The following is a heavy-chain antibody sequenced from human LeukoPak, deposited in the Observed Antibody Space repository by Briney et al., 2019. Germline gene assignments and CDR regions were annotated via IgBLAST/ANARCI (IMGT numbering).Heavy chain of an antibody. CDR3: TKEFCGSRAACAGGSYYDF. CDR1: GVTITNNW. V-gene: IGHV3-74*03. J-gene: IGHJ2*01. D-gene: IGHD2-15*01. Sequence: GGSLRLSCVASGVTITNNWMYCVRQAPGRGLVWVSRIKSDESSAAYADSVRGRFTISREDAANSLYPQMRSLGAGDTALYYCTKEFCGSRAACAGGSYYDFWGRGALVTVSS. CDR2: IKSDESSA.